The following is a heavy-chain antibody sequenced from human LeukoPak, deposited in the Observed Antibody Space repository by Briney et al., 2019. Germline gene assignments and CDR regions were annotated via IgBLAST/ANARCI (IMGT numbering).Heavy chain of an antibody. D-gene: IGHD6-13*01. V-gene: IGHV1-8*03. CDR3: ARGRSSSRRWFDP. Sequence: ASVKVSCKASGYTFTSYDINWVRQATGQGLEWMGWTNPNSGNTGYAQKFQGRVTITRNTSISTAYMELSSLRSEDTAVYYCARGRSSSRRWFDPWGQGTLVTVSS. J-gene: IGHJ5*02. CDR2: TNPNSGNT. CDR1: GYTFTSYD.